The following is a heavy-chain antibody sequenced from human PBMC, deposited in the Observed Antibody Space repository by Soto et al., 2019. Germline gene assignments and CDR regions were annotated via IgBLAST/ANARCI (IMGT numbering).Heavy chain of an antibody. CDR3: AKPHFDSGTYSGSGTYYGVG. CDR2: ITAGGTTT. D-gene: IGHD3-10*01. V-gene: IGHV3-23*01. Sequence: EVLLLESGGNLVQPGGSLRLSCAASGFNFKNYDMNWVRQAPGKGLEWVSAITAGGTTTYYADSVKGRFTISRDNSRNTLYLQMSGLRAEDTAIYFCAKPHFDSGTYSGSGTYYGVGWGQGTLVTVSS. J-gene: IGHJ4*02. CDR1: GFNFKNYD.